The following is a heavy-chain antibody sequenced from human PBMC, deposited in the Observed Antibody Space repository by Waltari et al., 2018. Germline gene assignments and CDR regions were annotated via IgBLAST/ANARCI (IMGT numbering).Heavy chain of an antibody. Sequence: EVQLVQSGAEVKKPGESLKISCKGSGYSFTSYWIGWVRQMPGKGLEWMGIIYPGDSDTRYSPSFQGQVTISADKSISTAYLQWSSLKASDTAMYYCARHGDDYVWGSYRYSFDYWGQGTLVTVSS. D-gene: IGHD3-16*02. CDR2: IYPGDSDT. J-gene: IGHJ4*02. CDR1: GYSFTSYW. V-gene: IGHV5-51*01. CDR3: ARHGDDYVWGSYRYSFDY.